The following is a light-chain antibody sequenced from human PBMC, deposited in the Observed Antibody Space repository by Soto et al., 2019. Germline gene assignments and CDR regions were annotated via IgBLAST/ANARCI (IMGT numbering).Light chain of an antibody. V-gene: IGKV3-11*01. CDR1: QGVSSY. CDR3: QQRSNWPPT. Sequence: EIVFTQSPATLSLSPGEKATLSCRASQGVSSYLAWYQQKPGQAPRLLIYDASNRATGIPARFSGSGSGTDFTLTISSLEPEDFAVYYCQQRSNWPPTFGQGTKVDIK. J-gene: IGKJ1*01. CDR2: DAS.